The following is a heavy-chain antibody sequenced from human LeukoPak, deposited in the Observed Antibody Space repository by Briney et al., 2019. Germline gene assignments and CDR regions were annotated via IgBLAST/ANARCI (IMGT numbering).Heavy chain of an antibody. V-gene: IGHV4-39*01. CDR2: IYYSGRT. J-gene: IGHJ6*02. D-gene: IGHD3-22*01. CDR1: GGSISSSSYY. CDR3: ARATPGYYDSSGYYFFHHGMDA. Sequence: NSSETLSLTGTVSGGSISSSSYYWWWIRQPPRKGLGWSGRIYYSGRTYYNPSLKSRATISVVTSKTQFSLKLSSVTAADTAVYYCARATPGYYDSSGYYFFHHGMDAWGQGTTGTASS.